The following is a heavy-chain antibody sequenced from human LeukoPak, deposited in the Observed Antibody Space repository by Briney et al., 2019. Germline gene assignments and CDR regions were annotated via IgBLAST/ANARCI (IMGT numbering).Heavy chain of an antibody. D-gene: IGHD3-22*01. CDR3: AKVPPDYDSSGL. CDR1: GFTFTSYA. V-gene: IGHV3-23*01. J-gene: IGHJ4*02. CDR2: VSGSGGST. Sequence: GGSLRLSCVVSGFTFTSYAMSWVRQAPGKGLEWVSAVSGSGGSTYYADSVKGRFTISRDNSKNTLYLQMNSLRAEDTAAYYCAKVPPDYDSSGLGGQGPRVTVSS.